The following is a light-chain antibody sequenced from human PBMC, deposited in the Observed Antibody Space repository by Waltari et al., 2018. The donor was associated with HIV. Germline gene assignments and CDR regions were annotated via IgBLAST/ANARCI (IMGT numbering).Light chain of an antibody. CDR1: NSHIGSNH. Sequence: SVLAQPPSVSGTPGQGVTIPCSGSNSHIGSNHVYWYRQLPGSAPPLLIYNNNQRPSGVPDRFSGSKSGTSASLAISGLRSEDEADYYCAAWDDSLSAVVFGGGTKLTVL. CDR2: NNN. V-gene: IGLV1-47*01. J-gene: IGLJ2*01. CDR3: AAWDDSLSAVV.